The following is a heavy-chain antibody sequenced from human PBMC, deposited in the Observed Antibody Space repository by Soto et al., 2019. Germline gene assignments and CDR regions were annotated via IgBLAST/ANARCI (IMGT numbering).Heavy chain of an antibody. V-gene: IGHV4-39*01. CDR2: IYYSGST. CDR3: ASLYYDILTGYYGFDP. Sequence: SENLSLTCTVSGGSISSSSYYWGWIRQPPGKGLEWIGSIYYSGSTYYNPSLKSRVTISVDTSKNQFSLKLSSVTAADTAVYYCASLYYDILTGYYGFDPWGQGTLVTVSS. D-gene: IGHD3-9*01. CDR1: GGSISSSSYY. J-gene: IGHJ5*02.